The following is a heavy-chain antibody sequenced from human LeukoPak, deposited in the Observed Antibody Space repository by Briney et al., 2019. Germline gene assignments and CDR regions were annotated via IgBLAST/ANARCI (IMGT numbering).Heavy chain of an antibody. D-gene: IGHD3-9*01. J-gene: IGHJ4*02. CDR1: GFTFSSYA. Sequence: GGSLRPSCAASGFTFSSYAMHWVRQAPGKGLEWVAVISYDGSNKYYADSVKGRFTISRDNSKNTLYLQMNSLRAEDTAVYYCARISRGAVLRYFDWLSEGYYFDYWGQGTLVTVSS. CDR3: ARISRGAVLRYFDWLSEGYYFDY. V-gene: IGHV3-30*04. CDR2: ISYDGSNK.